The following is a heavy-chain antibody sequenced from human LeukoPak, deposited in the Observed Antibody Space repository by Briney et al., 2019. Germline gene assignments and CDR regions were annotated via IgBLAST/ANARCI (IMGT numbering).Heavy chain of an antibody. CDR1: GFTFSSYS. CDR2: ISSSSSSTI. Sequence: PGGSLRLSCAASGFTFSSYSMNWVRQAPGKGLEWVSYISSSSSSTIYYADSVKGRFTISRDNAKNSLYLQMNSLRDEDTAVYYCASSGRLIVETAHAFDIWGQGTMVTVSS. CDR3: ASSGRLIVETAHAFDI. J-gene: IGHJ3*02. D-gene: IGHD3-10*01. V-gene: IGHV3-48*02.